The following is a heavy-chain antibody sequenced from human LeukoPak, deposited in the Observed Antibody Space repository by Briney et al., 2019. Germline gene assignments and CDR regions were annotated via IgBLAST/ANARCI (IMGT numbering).Heavy chain of an antibody. CDR2: ISYDGSNK. J-gene: IGHJ4*02. CDR1: GFRFNTYW. D-gene: IGHD2-15*01. CDR3: ARSRGYCSGGSCYFDY. V-gene: IGHV3-30*03. Sequence: GGSLRLSCAASGFRFNTYWMSWVRQAPGKGLEWVAVISYDGSNKYYADSVKGRFTISRDNSKNTLYLQMNSLRAEDTAVYYCARSRGYCSGGSCYFDYWGQGALVTVSS.